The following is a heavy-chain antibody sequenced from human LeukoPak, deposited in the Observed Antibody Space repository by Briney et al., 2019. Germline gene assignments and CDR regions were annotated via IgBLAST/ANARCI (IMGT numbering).Heavy chain of an antibody. J-gene: IGHJ4*02. Sequence: PGTSLRLSCAASGFTFDDFAMHWVRQAPGKGLERVSSISWNSGRIGYAASVKGRFTISRDNAKSSLYLQMNSLRSEDTALYYCAKAVGSGSGWYFDSWGQGALVTVSS. CDR1: GFTFDDFA. D-gene: IGHD3-10*01. CDR2: ISWNSGRI. V-gene: IGHV3-9*01. CDR3: AKAVGSGSGWYFDS.